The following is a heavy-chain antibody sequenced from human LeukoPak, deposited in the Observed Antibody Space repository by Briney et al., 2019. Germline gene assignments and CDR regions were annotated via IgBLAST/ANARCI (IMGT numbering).Heavy chain of an antibody. CDR3: ARYLGTGTPFDY. CDR1: GYRFSNYW. CDR2: TGFSDT. V-gene: IGHV5-51*01. Sequence: GESLNISCKGSGYRFSNYWIGWVRQMPGKGLEWMGVTGFSDTRYSPSFQGQVSMSVDRSINTAYLQWGSLKASDTAVYYCARYLGTGTPFDYWGQGTLVTVSS. J-gene: IGHJ4*02. D-gene: IGHD3-16*01.